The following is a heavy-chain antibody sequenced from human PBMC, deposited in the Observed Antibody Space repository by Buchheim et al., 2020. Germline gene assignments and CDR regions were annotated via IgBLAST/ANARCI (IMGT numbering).Heavy chain of an antibody. CDR2: LSPDGSTT. CDR1: GFTFSNYC. J-gene: IGHJ4*02. D-gene: IGHD2-8*01. Sequence: EVQLVESGGGLVQSGGSLRLSCAASGFTFSNYCMHWVRQAPGKGLVWVSCLSPDGSTTTYADSVKGRFTISRDNAKNTLYLQMNRLRADDTAVYYCASRGVPFYWGQGTL. CDR3: ASRGVPFY. V-gene: IGHV3-74*01.